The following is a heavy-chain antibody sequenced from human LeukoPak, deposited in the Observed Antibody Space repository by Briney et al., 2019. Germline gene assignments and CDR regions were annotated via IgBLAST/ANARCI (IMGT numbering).Heavy chain of an antibody. Sequence: SETLSLTCTVSGGSVSSGGYYWSWIRQHPGKGLEWIGYIYYSGSTYYNASLKSRVTISVDTSKNQFSLKLNSVTAADTAVYYCARDRPAVDYYYGMDVWGQGTTVTVSS. CDR3: ARDRPAVDYYYGMDV. CDR2: IYYSGST. J-gene: IGHJ6*02. CDR1: GGSVSSGGYY. V-gene: IGHV4-31*03.